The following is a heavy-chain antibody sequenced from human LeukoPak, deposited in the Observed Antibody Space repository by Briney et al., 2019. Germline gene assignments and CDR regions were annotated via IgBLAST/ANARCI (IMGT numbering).Heavy chain of an antibody. V-gene: IGHV4-59*01. J-gene: IGHJ4*02. D-gene: IGHD2-15*01. CDR3: VRGYSSGATCYHFDY. Sequence: PSETLSLTCTVSGASITSYYWNWSRQPPGKGLEWIGYFYYSGSDNYNPSLKSRITISVDTSKNQFSLKLSSVTAADTAVYYCVRGYSSGATCYHFDYWGQGTLVTVSS. CDR1: GASITSYY. CDR2: FYYSGSD.